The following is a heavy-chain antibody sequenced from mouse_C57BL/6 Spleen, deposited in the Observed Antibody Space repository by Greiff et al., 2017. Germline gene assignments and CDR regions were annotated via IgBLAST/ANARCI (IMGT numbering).Heavy chain of an antibody. V-gene: IGHV5-17*01. D-gene: IGHD2-4*01. CDR2: ISSGSSTI. CDR3: ARMRITTRGYYAMDY. J-gene: IGHJ4*01. Sequence: EVQLVESGGGLVKPGGSLKLSCAASGFTFSDYGMHWVRQAPEKGLEWVAYISSGSSTIYYADTVKGRVTISRDNAKNTLFLQMTSLRSEDTAMYYCARMRITTRGYYAMDYWGQGTSVTVSS. CDR1: GFTFSDYG.